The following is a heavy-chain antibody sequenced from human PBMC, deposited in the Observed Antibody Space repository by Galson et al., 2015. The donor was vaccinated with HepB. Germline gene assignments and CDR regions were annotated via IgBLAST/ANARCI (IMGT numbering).Heavy chain of an antibody. CDR2: INPSGGST. J-gene: IGHJ6*03. CDR3: ARGATVTTSVNYYYMDV. Sequence: SCKASGYTFTSYYMHWVRQAPGQGLEWMGIINPSGGSTSYAQKFQGRVTMTRDTSTSTVYMELSSLRSEDTAVYYCARGATVTTSVNYYYMDVWGKGTTVTVS. V-gene: IGHV1-46*01. CDR1: GYTFTSYY. D-gene: IGHD4-11*01.